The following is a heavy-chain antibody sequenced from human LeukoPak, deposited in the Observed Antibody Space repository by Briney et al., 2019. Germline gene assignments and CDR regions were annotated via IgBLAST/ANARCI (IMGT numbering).Heavy chain of an antibody. D-gene: IGHD4-17*01. CDR1: GYSFTNYW. CDR2: IDPSDSYT. CDR3: ATGASKVTTDSANY. V-gene: IGHV5-10-1*01. J-gene: IGHJ4*02. Sequence: GESLTISCKGSGYSFTNYWISWVRQMPGKGLEWMGRIDPSDSYTKYSPSFEGHVTISVDKSISTAFLQWNSLKASDSAMYCCATGASKVTTDSANYWGQGTQVAVSS.